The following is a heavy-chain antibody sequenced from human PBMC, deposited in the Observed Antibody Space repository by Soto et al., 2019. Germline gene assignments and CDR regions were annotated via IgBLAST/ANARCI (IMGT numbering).Heavy chain of an antibody. J-gene: IGHJ3*02. D-gene: IGHD5-12*01. CDR2: INPSGGST. CDR3: ARDPDSVATIWAFDI. V-gene: IGHV1-46*03. CDR1: GYTFTSYY. Sequence: ASVKVSCKASGYTFTSYYMHWVRQAPGQGLEWMGIINPSGGSTSYAQKFQGRVTMTRDTSTSTVYMELSSLRSEDTAVYYCARDPDSVATIWAFDIWXQGTMVTVSS.